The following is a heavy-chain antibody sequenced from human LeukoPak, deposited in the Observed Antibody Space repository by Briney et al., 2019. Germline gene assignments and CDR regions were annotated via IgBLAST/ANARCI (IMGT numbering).Heavy chain of an antibody. D-gene: IGHD5-24*01. CDR3: ARGGGWLQLRAFDI. J-gene: IGHJ3*02. Sequence: PSQTLSLTCTVSGGSISGGSYYWSWIRQPAGKGLEWIGRIYTSGSTNYNPSLKSRVTISVDTSKNQFSLKLSSVTAADTAVYYCARGGGWLQLRAFDIWGQGTMVTVSS. CDR2: IYTSGST. CDR1: GGSISGGSYY. V-gene: IGHV4-61*02.